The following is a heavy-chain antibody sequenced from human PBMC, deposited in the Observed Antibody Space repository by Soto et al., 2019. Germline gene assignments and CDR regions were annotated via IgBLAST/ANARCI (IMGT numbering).Heavy chain of an antibody. CDR3: ARGRYCLTGRCFPNWFDS. CDR1: GDSISNLDYF. J-gene: IGHJ5*01. CDR2: IYKSATT. V-gene: IGHV4-30-4*01. Sequence: SATLSITCSGSGDSISNLDYFWAWIRQPPGQALEYIGYIYKSATTYYNPSFESRVAISVDTSKSQFSLNVTSVTAADTAVYFCARGRYCLTGRCFPNWFDSWGQGALVTVS. D-gene: IGHD7-27*01.